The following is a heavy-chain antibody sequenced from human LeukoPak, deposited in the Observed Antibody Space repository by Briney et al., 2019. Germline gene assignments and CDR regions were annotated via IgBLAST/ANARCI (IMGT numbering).Heavy chain of an antibody. V-gene: IGHV3-23*01. J-gene: IGHJ4*02. D-gene: IGHD4-17*01. CDR2: ISEGVGNT. CDR3: AKREKGTTGRFFDY. Sequence: GGSLRLSCAASGFTFTNYAMTWVRQAPGKGLEWVSGISEGVGNTYYADSMKGRFTISRDHSKNTLYLQMNSLRAEDTALYYCAKREKGTTGRFFDYWGQGTLVTVSS. CDR1: GFTFTNYA.